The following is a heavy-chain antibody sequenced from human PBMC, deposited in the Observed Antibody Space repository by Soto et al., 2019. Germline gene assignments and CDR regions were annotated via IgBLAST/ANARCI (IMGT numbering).Heavy chain of an antibody. V-gene: IGHV3-30-3*01. CDR3: ARAPTVPAARTRYYYYYYGMDV. J-gene: IGHJ6*02. CDR1: GFTFSSYA. CDR2: ISYDGSNK. D-gene: IGHD2-2*01. Sequence: GGSLRLSCAASGFTFSSYAMHWVRQAPGKGLEWVAVISYDGSNKYYADSVKGRFTISRDNSKNTLYLQMNSLRAEDTAVYYCARAPTVPAARTRYYYYYYGMDVWGQGTTVTVSS.